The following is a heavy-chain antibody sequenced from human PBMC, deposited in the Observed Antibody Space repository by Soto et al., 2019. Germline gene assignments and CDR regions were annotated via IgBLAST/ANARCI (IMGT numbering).Heavy chain of an antibody. CDR3: ARYVLSAYSSGWYYFDY. D-gene: IGHD6-19*01. CDR2: INPSGGST. CDR1: GYTLTRYY. J-gene: IGHJ4*02. V-gene: IGHV1-46*01. Sequence: ASVKVYWKASGYTLTRYYMHWVRQAPGQGLEWMGIINPSGGSTSYAQKFQGRVTMTRDTSTSTVYMELSSLRSEDTAVYYCARYVLSAYSSGWYYFDYCGQGTTVT.